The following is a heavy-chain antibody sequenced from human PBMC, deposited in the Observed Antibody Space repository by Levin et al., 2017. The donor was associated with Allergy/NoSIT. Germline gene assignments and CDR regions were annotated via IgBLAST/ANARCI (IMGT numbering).Heavy chain of an antibody. CDR1: GYTFTGYY. D-gene: IGHD3-10*01. CDR2: INPNSGGT. CDR3: ARDVYGSGSREFDC. J-gene: IGHJ4*02. Sequence: ASVKVSCKASGYTFTGYYMHWVRQAPGQGLEWMGWINPNSGGTNYAQKFQGRVTMTRDTSISTAYMELSRLRSDDTAVYYCARDVYGSGSREFDCWGQGTLVTVSS. V-gene: IGHV1-2*02.